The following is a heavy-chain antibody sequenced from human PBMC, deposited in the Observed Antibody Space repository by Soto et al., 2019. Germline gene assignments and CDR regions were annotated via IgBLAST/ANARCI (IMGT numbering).Heavy chain of an antibody. D-gene: IGHD6-6*01. Sequence: QVQLVQSGAEVKKPGASVKVSCKTSGYSFTSYGISWVRQAPGQGLEYMGWISAYTGNTNYAQKLQGRVTMTTDTSTSTAYMELRSLRSDDTAVYYCARTPPFIVARPDNAFDIWGQGTVVTVSS. V-gene: IGHV1-18*01. CDR2: ISAYTGNT. CDR1: GYSFTSYG. CDR3: ARTPPFIVARPDNAFDI. J-gene: IGHJ3*02.